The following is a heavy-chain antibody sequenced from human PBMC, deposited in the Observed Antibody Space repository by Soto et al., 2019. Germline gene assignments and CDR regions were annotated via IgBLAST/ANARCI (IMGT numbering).Heavy chain of an antibody. D-gene: IGHD3-16*01. J-gene: IGHJ3*02. CDR2: IRSKTAGETT. CDR1: GFSFSYAW. V-gene: IGHV3-15*01. CDR3: ATGWGRWTSFNAFDI. Sequence: LRLSCVASGFSFSYAWMSWVRQAPGKGLEWVGRIRSKTAGETTEYAAPGQGRFTISRDDSKNTLYQQMNSLNTDDTAVYYCATGWGRWTSFNAFDIWGEGTVVTVSS.